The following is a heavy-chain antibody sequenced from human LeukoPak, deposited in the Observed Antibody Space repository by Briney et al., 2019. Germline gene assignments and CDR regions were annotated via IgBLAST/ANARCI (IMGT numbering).Heavy chain of an antibody. J-gene: IGHJ4*02. Sequence: PSETLSLTCTVSGGSISSYYWSWIRQPPGKGLEWIGYIYFSGRTDYNPSLKSRVTISVDTSKNQFSLKLSSVTAADTAVYYCARSEYSSSSGHFDYWGQGTLVTVSS. D-gene: IGHD6-6*01. CDR2: IYFSGRT. V-gene: IGHV4-59*08. CDR1: GGSISSYY. CDR3: ARSEYSSSSGHFDY.